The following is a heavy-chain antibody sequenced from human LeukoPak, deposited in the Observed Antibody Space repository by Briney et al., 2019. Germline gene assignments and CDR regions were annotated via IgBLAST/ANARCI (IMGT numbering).Heavy chain of an antibody. CDR3: ARDPFVGAVGSMDY. CDR1: GFTFSSYS. CDR2: ISSSSSYI. J-gene: IGHJ4*02. Sequence: GGXXRLSCAASGFTFSSYSMNWVRQAPGKGLEWVSSISSSSSYIYYADSVKGRFTISRDNAKNSLYLQMNSLRAEDTAVYYCARDPFVGAVGSMDYWGQGTLVTVSS. D-gene: IGHD2/OR15-2a*01. V-gene: IGHV3-21*01.